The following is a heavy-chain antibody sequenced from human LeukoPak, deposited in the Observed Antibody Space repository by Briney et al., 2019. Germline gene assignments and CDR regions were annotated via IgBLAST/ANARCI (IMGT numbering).Heavy chain of an antibody. Sequence: SETLSLTCTVSGDSSSNSIYYWGWIRQPPGKGLEWIGSIDYSGSTYYNPSLKSRATISIDTSKNQLSLQLSSVTAADTAVYYCAREYTLYRSGWFLDYWGQGSAVTVSS. D-gene: IGHD6-19*01. V-gene: IGHV4-39*07. CDR3: AREYTLYRSGWFLDY. J-gene: IGHJ4*02. CDR1: GDSSSNSIYY. CDR2: IDYSGST.